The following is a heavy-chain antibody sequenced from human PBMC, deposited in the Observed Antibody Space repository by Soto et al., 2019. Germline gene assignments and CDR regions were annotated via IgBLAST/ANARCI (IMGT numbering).Heavy chain of an antibody. J-gene: IGHJ6*02. V-gene: IGHV1-69*13. Sequence: ASVKVSCKASGGTFSSYAISWVRQAPGQGLEWMGGIIPIFGTANYAQKFQGRVTITADESTSTAYMELSSLRSEDTAVYYCARGIVVVVAAYTPYYYYYGMDVWGQGTTVTVSS. D-gene: IGHD2-15*01. CDR3: ARGIVVVVAAYTPYYYYYGMDV. CDR2: IIPIFGTA. CDR1: GGTFSSYA.